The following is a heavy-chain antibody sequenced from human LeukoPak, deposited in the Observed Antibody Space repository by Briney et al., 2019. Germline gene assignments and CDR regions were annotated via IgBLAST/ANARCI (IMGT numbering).Heavy chain of an antibody. CDR1: GFTVSSNY. CDR3: AKVGNDVTPDYYYYGMDV. J-gene: IGHJ6*02. CDR2: ISGSGGST. Sequence: GGSLRLSCAASGFTVSSNYMSWVRQAPGKGLEWVSVISGSGGSTYYADSVKGRFTISRDNSKNTLYLQMNSPRAEDTAVYYCAKVGNDVTPDYYYYGMDVWGQGTTVTVSS. V-gene: IGHV3-23*01. D-gene: IGHD1-1*01.